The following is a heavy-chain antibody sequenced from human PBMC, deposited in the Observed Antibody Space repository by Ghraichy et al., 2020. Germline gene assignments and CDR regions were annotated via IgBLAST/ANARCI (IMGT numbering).Heavy chain of an antibody. CDR2: IGSGGSST. Sequence: GGSLRLSCAASGFTFSRYSMNWVLQAPRKGLEWVSYIGSGGSSTYYADSVKGRFTISRDNAKNSVYLDMNSLRAEDTALYYCVRDGCSGRTCTFYNWGQGALVTVSS. CDR3: VRDGCSGRTCTFYN. D-gene: IGHD2-15*01. CDR1: GFTFSRYS. V-gene: IGHV3-48*04. J-gene: IGHJ4*02.